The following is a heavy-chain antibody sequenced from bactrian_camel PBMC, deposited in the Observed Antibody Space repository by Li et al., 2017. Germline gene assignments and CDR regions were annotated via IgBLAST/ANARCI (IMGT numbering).Heavy chain of an antibody. D-gene: IGHD1*01. CDR3: AARPINTRDCVAGGPAEFGY. Sequence: VQLVESGGGSVQPGGSANLSCTASGYTWKTRYAMGWFRQAPGQSREGVAGVHLYDGDTLYADSVKGRFSISKDNAGSTLYLQMNDLRPEDTAMYFCAARPINTRDCVAGGPAEFGYWGQGTQVTVS. CDR2: VHLYDGDT. J-gene: IGHJ6*01. V-gene: IGHV3S31*01. CDR1: GYTWKTRYA.